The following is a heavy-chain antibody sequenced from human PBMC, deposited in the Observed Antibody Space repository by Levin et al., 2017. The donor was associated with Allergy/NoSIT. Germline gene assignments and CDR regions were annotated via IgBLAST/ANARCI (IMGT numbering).Heavy chain of an antibody. D-gene: IGHD1-1*01. CDR1: GGSISSSGKY. CDR3: ARDRGVLGNFDY. Sequence: SQTLSLTCTVSGGSISSSGKYWAWIRQPPGKDLEWIGSIYYSGSTYYNPSLKSRVTISVDTSKNQFSLKLSSVTAADTAVYYCARDRGVLGNFDYWGQGTLVTVSS. V-gene: IGHV4-39*07. CDR2: IYYSGST. J-gene: IGHJ4*02.